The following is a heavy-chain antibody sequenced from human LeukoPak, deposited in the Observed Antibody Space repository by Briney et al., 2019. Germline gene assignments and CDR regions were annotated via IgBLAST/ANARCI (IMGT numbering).Heavy chain of an antibody. CDR2: IYYSGST. J-gene: IGHJ5*02. Sequence: SETLSLTCTVSGGSISSYYWSWIRQPPGKGLEWIGYIYYSGSTNYNPSLKSRVTISVDTSKNQFSLKLSSVTAADTAVYYCARGGRRGTIFGVVNYNWFDPWGQGTLVTVSS. D-gene: IGHD3-3*01. CDR1: GGSISSYY. CDR3: ARGGRRGTIFGVVNYNWFDP. V-gene: IGHV4-59*01.